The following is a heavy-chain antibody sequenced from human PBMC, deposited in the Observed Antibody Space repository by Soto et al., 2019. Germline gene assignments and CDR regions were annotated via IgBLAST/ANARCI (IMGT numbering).Heavy chain of an antibody. Sequence: SVKVSCKASGFTFTSSAVQWVRQARGQRLEWIGWIVVGSGNINYAQKFQERVTITRDMSTSTAYMELSSLRSEDTAVYYCAAAGYYYDSRYFDYWGQGTLVTVSS. D-gene: IGHD3-22*01. J-gene: IGHJ4*02. CDR3: AAAGYYYDSRYFDY. CDR2: IVVGSGNI. V-gene: IGHV1-58*01. CDR1: GFTFTSSA.